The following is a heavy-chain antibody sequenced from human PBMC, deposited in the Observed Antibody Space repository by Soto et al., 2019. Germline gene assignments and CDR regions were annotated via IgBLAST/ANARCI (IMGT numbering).Heavy chain of an antibody. D-gene: IGHD3-16*01. V-gene: IGHV4-61*08. CDR1: GGSVNSGGSY. J-gene: IGHJ4*02. CDR3: VRGDFVWGSYRYTRQRVYYFDN. Sequence: PSETLSLTCSVSGGSVNSGGSYWGWIRQSPGKGLEWIGHIYYTGTTNYDTSLKSRVTMSPDTSKNQFSLRLTSVTAADTAVYFCVRGDFVWGSYRYTRQRVYYFDNGGQGTLVTAPQ. CDR2: IYYTGTT.